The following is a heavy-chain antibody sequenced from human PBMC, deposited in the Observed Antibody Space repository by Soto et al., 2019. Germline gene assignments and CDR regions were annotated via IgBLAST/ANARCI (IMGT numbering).Heavy chain of an antibody. CDR1: GYTFSNYG. CDR3: ARDRRGITIFGVVIKENDWFDP. Sequence: QVQLVQSGAEVKKPGASVKVSCKTSGYTFSNYGISWVRQAPGQGLEWMGWISAYNGNTNYSQKFQGRVTMTTDTSTRTDYMELRSLRSDDTAMYYCARDRRGITIFGVVIKENDWFDPWGQGSLVTGSS. CDR2: ISAYNGNT. J-gene: IGHJ5*02. V-gene: IGHV1-18*01. D-gene: IGHD3-3*01.